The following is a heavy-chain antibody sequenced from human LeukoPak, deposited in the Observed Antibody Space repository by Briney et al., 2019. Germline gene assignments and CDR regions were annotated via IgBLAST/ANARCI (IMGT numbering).Heavy chain of an antibody. CDR3: ARAQRGAPFDY. CDR1: GGSISSSSYY. V-gene: IGHV4-39*07. CDR2: IYYSGST. J-gene: IGHJ4*02. D-gene: IGHD1-26*01. Sequence: SETLSLTCTVSGGSISSSSYYWGWIRQPPGKGLEWIGSIYYSGSTYYNPSLKSRVTISVDTSKNQFSLKLSSVTAADTAVYYCARAQRGAPFDYWGQGTLVTVSS.